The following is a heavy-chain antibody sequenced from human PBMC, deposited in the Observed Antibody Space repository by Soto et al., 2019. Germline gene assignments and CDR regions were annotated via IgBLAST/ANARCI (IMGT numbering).Heavy chain of an antibody. CDR1: GGSISSYY. J-gene: IGHJ4*02. D-gene: IGHD4-17*01. CDR2: IYYSGST. CDR3: ASTRSTVVTSPDYFDY. V-gene: IGHV4-59*01. Sequence: SETLSLTCTVSGGSISSYYWSWIRQPPGKGLEWIGYIYYSGSTNYNPSLKSRVTISVDTSKNQFSLKLSSVTAADTAVYYCASTRSTVVTSPDYFDYWGQGTLVTVS.